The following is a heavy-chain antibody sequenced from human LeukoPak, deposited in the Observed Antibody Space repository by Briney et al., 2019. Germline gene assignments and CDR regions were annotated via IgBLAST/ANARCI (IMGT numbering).Heavy chain of an antibody. Sequence: SETLSLTCAVYGGAFSGYYWSWIRQPPGKGLEWFGEINHSGSTNYNPSLKSRVTISVDTSKNQFSLKLSSVTAADTAVYYCARVGRIGSGYYYYYYMDVWGKGTTVTVSS. CDR1: GGAFSGYY. CDR2: INHSGST. J-gene: IGHJ6*03. D-gene: IGHD1-26*01. V-gene: IGHV4-34*01. CDR3: ARVGRIGSGYYYYYYMDV.